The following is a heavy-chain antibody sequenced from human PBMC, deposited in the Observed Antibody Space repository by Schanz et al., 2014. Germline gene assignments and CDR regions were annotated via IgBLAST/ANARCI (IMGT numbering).Heavy chain of an antibody. CDR3: ARDGNYYGSRNYYKTPYYVDY. V-gene: IGHV3-66*01. J-gene: IGHJ4*02. Sequence: EVQLVESGGGLVQPGGSLRLSCAASGFTLSNSDMHWVRQAPGKGLEWVSTIYASGATYYADSVKRRFTISRDISKNTLHLQVTSLRAEDTAIYYCARDGNYYGSRNYYKTPYYVDYWGQGTLVTVSS. D-gene: IGHD3-10*01. CDR2: IYASGAT. CDR1: GFTLSNSD.